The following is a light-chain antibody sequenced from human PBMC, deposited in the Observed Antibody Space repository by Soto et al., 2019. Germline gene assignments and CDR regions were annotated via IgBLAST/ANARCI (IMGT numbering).Light chain of an antibody. Sequence: EIQMTQSPSTLSASVGDRVTITCRAIQSGSYWLAWYQQKPGKAPKLLVHDASTLLSGVPSRFSGSVSGTEFILTIGSLQPDDFATYYCQQYKSYPWTFGQGTKV. J-gene: IGKJ1*01. CDR2: DAS. CDR1: QSGSYW. CDR3: QQYKSYPWT. V-gene: IGKV1-5*01.